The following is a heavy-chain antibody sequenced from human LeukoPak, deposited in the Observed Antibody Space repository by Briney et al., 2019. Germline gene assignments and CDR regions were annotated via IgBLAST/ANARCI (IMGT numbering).Heavy chain of an antibody. Sequence: GGSLRLSCAASGFTFSSYGMHWVRQAPGKGLEWVAVIWYDGSNKYYADSAKGRFTISRDNSKNTLYLQMNSLRAEDTAVYYCARTGIYCSGGSCYYYYGMDVWGKGTTVTVSS. V-gene: IGHV3-33*01. CDR1: GFTFSSYG. J-gene: IGHJ6*04. CDR3: ARTGIYCSGGSCYYYYGMDV. CDR2: IWYDGSNK. D-gene: IGHD2-15*01.